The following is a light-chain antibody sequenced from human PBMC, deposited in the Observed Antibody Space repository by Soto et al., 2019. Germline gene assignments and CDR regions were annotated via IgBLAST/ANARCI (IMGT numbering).Light chain of an antibody. CDR3: TSYTSRSTLV. Sequence: QSVLTQPASVSGSPGQSITISCTGTSSDVGTYNYVSWYQQHAGKVPKLMIYAVSNRPSGVSDPFSGSNSGNTASLTISGLQAEDEADYYCTSYTSRSTLVFGGGTQLTVL. CDR2: AVS. CDR1: SSDVGTYNY. V-gene: IGLV2-14*01. J-gene: IGLJ2*01.